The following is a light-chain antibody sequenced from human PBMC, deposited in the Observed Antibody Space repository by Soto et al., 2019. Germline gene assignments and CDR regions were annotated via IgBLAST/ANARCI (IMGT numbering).Light chain of an antibody. CDR1: QSVGNN. J-gene: IGKJ4*01. V-gene: IGKV3-11*01. Sequence: EIVMTQSPATLSVSPGERATLSCMASQSVGNNLAWYQQKPGQAPGLLIYEASTRATGIPARFSGSGSGTDFTLTISSLEPEDFAVYYCQQHAHWPLTFGGGTKVDIK. CDR3: QQHAHWPLT. CDR2: EAS.